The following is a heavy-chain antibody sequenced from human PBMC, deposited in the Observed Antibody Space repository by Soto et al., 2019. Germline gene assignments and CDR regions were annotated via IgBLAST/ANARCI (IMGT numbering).Heavy chain of an antibody. D-gene: IGHD2-8*01. V-gene: IGHV3-23*01. CDR1: RFSFSDYA. Sequence: EVQLLESGGGLVQPGGSLRISCAASRFSFSDYAMSWVRQAPGKGLEWVSAISGSGGSTYSADSVEGRFTISRDNSKNMLYLQMNSLRAEDTAVYYCAKDRGGVLAPSYFDYWGQGTLVTVSS. CDR2: ISGSGGST. J-gene: IGHJ4*02. CDR3: AKDRGGVLAPSYFDY.